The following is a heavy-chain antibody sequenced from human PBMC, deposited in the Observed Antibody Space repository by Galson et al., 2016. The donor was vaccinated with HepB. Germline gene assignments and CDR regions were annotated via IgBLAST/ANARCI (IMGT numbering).Heavy chain of an antibody. D-gene: IGHD6-13*01. CDR1: GFSFSSYG. V-gene: IGHV3-33*01. CDR2: IWYDGSNK. J-gene: IGHJ6*02. CDR3: ARVTAAGTNKVYYYGMDV. Sequence: LRLSCAASGFSFSSYGMHWVRQAPGKGLEWVAVIWYDGSNKYYADSVKGRFTISRDNSKNTLYLQMNSLRAEDTAVYYCARVTAAGTNKVYYYGMDVWGQWTTVTVAS.